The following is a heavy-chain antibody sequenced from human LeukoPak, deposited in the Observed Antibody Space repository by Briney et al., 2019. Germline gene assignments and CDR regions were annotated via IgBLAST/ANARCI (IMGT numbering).Heavy chain of an antibody. J-gene: IGHJ3*02. D-gene: IGHD6-6*01. Sequence: SETLSLTCTVSGGSISSYYWSWIRQPPGKGLEWIGRIYNSGSANYNPSLKSRVTMSVDMSMNQFSLKLNSMTAADTAVYYCARAASSSSRALDIWGQGAKVTVSS. CDR1: GGSISSYY. CDR2: IYNSGSA. V-gene: IGHV4-4*07. CDR3: ARAASSSSRALDI.